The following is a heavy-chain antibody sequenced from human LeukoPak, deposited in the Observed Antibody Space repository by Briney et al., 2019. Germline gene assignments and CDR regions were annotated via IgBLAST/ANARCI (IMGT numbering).Heavy chain of an antibody. D-gene: IGHD3-22*01. V-gene: IGHV3-7*01. CDR2: IKQDGSEK. CDR3: ARVFAGEPYDSSGYFPD. Sequence: PGGSLRLSCAASGFTFSSYWMSWVRQAPGKGLEGVANIKQDGSEKYYVDFVKGRFTISRDNAKNSLYPQMNSLRAEDTAVSYCARVFAGEPYDSSGYFPDWGQGTLVTVSS. CDR1: GFTFSSYW. J-gene: IGHJ4*02.